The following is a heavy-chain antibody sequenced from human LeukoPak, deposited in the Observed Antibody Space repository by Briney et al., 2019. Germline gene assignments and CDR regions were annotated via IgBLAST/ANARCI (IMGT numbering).Heavy chain of an antibody. J-gene: IGHJ4*02. CDR1: GVSISSYY. Sequence: PSETLSLTCTVSGVSISSYYWTWIRQPPGKGLEWIGNIYYSGNTKYNPSLKSRVTISVDTSKNQFSLKLSSVTAADTAVYYCARWYYDSSGYRYFDYWGQGTLVTVSS. CDR2: IYYSGNT. V-gene: IGHV4-59*01. D-gene: IGHD3-22*01. CDR3: ARWYYDSSGYRYFDY.